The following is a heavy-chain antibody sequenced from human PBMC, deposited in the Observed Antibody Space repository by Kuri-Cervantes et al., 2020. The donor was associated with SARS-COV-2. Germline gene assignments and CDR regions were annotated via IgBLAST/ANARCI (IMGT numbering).Heavy chain of an antibody. CDR2: ISYGGSNK. D-gene: IGHD3-9*01. Sequence: GESLKISCAASGFTFSSYAMHWVRQAPGKGLEWVAVISYGGSNKYYADSVKGRFTISRDNSKNTLYLQMNSLRAEDTAVYYCARAGVANYDILTGYFPLSHGHHQNYGMDVWGQGTTVTVSS. CDR1: GFTFSSYA. V-gene: IGHV3-30*01. J-gene: IGHJ6*02. CDR3: ARAGVANYDILTGYFPLSHGHHQNYGMDV.